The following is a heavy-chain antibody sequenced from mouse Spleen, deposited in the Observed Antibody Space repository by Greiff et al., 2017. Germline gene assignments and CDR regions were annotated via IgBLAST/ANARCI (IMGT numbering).Heavy chain of an antibody. CDR2: IWSDGST. Sequence: VKLVESGPGLVAPSQSLSITCTVSGFSLTNYAVHWVRQSPGKGLEWLGVIWSDGSTDYNAAFISRLSISKDNSKSQVFFKMNSLQADDTAIYYCASITTMVTRGMDYWGQGTSVTVSS. V-gene: IGHV2-4-1*01. CDR3: ASITTMVTRGMDY. D-gene: IGHD1-1*02. CDR1: GFSLTNYA. J-gene: IGHJ4*01.